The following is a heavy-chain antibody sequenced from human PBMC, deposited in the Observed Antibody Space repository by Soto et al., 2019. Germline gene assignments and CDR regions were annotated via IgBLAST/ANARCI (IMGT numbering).Heavy chain of an antibody. CDR3: ARGSRLRITMVRGVRDAFDI. Sequence: SETLSLTCAVYGGSFSGYYWSWIRQPPGKGLEWIGEINHSGSTNYNPSLKSRVTISVDTSKNQFSLKLSSVTAADTAVYYCARGSRLRITMVRGVRDAFDIWGQGTMVT. V-gene: IGHV4-34*01. CDR2: INHSGST. CDR1: GGSFSGYY. J-gene: IGHJ3*02. D-gene: IGHD3-10*01.